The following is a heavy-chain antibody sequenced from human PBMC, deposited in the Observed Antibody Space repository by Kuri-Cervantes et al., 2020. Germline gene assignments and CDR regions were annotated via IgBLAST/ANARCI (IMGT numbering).Heavy chain of an antibody. D-gene: IGHD3-10*01. CDR2: IYYSGST. CDR1: GGSISSGGYY. CDR3: ARSSGVIQYYGMDV. V-gene: IGHV4-31*03. J-gene: IGHJ6*02. Sequence: SETLSLTCTVSGGSISSGGYYWSWIRQHPGKGLEWIGYIYYSGSTYYNPSLKSRVTISVDTSKNQFSLKLSSVTAADTAVYYCARSSGVIQYYGMDVWGQGTTVTVS.